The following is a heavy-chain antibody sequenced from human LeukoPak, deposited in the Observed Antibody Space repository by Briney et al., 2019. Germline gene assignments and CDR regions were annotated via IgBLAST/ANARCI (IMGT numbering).Heavy chain of an antibody. CDR1: GYIFTSYY. J-gene: IGHJ4*02. CDR2: INPSGGST. Sequence: ASVKVSCKASGYIFTSYYMHWVGQAPGQGLEWMGIINPSGGSTSYAQKFQGRVTMTRDTSTSTVYMELSSLRSEDTAVYYCARISGSYYPFDYWGQGTLVTVSS. V-gene: IGHV1-46*01. CDR3: ARISGSYYPFDY. D-gene: IGHD1-26*01.